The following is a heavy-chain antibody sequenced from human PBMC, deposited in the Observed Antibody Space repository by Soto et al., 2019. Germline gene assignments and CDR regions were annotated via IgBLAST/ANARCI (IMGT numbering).Heavy chain of an antibody. J-gene: IGHJ4*02. CDR3: ARDRVGTGTFTY. Sequence: PSETLSLTCTVSGGSISSYYWSWIRQPPGKGLEWIGYIYYSGSTNYNPSLKSRVTISVDTSKNQFSLKLSSVTAADTAVYYCARDRVGTGTFTYWGQGTLVTVS. D-gene: IGHD1-7*01. V-gene: IGHV4-59*01. CDR2: IYYSGST. CDR1: GGSISSYY.